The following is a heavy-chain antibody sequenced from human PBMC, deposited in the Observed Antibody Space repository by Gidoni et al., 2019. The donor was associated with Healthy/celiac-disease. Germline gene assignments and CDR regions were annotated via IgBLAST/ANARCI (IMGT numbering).Heavy chain of an antibody. CDR1: GGSISSRLC. D-gene: IGHD3-10*01. CDR3: ASHPITMVRGRALDYYYYYGMDV. Sequence: HVPLPESGPGLVTPSGTLSLTCAVSGGSISSRLCSSLVRQPPGKGLESIGEIDHRGSTNYNPSVKSGVTISGDKSKNQFSLKLSSVTAADKAVYYCASHPITMVRGRALDYYYYYGMDVWGQGTTVTVSS. V-gene: IGHV4-4*02. CDR2: IDHRGST. J-gene: IGHJ6*02.